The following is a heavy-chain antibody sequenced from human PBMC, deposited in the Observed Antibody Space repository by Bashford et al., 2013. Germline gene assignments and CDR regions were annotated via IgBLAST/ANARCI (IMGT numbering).Heavy chain of an antibody. Sequence: VRQAPGKGLEWVANIKEDGSEKYYADSVKGRFTISRDNAKNSLYLQMNSLRAEDTAVYYCATEWGRAFDKWGQGTLVTVSS. J-gene: IGHJ3*02. CDR3: ATEWGRAFDK. D-gene: IGHD1-26*01. CDR2: IKEDGSEK. V-gene: IGHV3-7*01.